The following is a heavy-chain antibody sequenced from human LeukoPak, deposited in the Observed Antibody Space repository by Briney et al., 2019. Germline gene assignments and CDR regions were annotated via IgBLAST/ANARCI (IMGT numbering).Heavy chain of an antibody. CDR1: GFTFSSYA. CDR3: AKLYSSGWYDGPDY. CDR2: ISGSGGST. J-gene: IGHJ4*02. D-gene: IGHD6-19*01. Sequence: PSGGSLRLSCAASGFTFSSYAMSWVRQAPGKGLEWVSAISGSGGSTYYADSVKGRFTISRDNSKNTLYLQMNSLRAEDTAVYYCAKLYSSGWYDGPDYWGQGTLVTISS. V-gene: IGHV3-23*01.